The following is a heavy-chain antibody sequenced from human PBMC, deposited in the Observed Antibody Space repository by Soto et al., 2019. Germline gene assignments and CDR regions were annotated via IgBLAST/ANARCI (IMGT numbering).Heavy chain of an antibody. V-gene: IGHV3-23*01. J-gene: IGHJ4*02. D-gene: IGHD6-19*01. CDR3: AKTRYSSGWYSFDY. Sequence: EVQLLESGGGLVQPGGSLRLSCAASGFTLSSYAMRWVRQAPGKGLEWVSAISGSGGSTYYADSVKGRFTISRDNSKNTLYLQMNSLRAEDTAVYYCAKTRYSSGWYSFDYWGQGTLVTVSS. CDR2: ISGSGGST. CDR1: GFTLSSYA.